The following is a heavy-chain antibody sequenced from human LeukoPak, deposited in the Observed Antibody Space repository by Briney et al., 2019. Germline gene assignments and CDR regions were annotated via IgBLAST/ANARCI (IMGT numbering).Heavy chain of an antibody. CDR1: GYTFTGYY. D-gene: IGHD6-13*01. CDR2: INPNSGGT. CDR3: ARPQFFSSSDAFDI. Sequence: ASVKVSCKASGYTFTGYYMHWVRQAPGQGLEWMGWINPNSGGTNYAQKFQGRVTMTRDTSTSTAYMELSRLRSDDTAVYYCARPQFFSSSDAFDIWGQGTMVTVSS. J-gene: IGHJ3*02. V-gene: IGHV1-2*02.